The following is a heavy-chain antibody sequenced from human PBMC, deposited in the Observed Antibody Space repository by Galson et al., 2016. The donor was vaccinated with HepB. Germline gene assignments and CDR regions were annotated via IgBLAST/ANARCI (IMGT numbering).Heavy chain of an antibody. Sequence: SVKVSCKASGYTFTNYYMHWVRQAPGQGLEWMGIINPSGGSTNYAQKFQGRVTMTRLTSASTVYMDLSGLRFEDTAVYYCARARIGAISAARGFDSWGQGTLVPVSS. CDR2: INPSGGST. D-gene: IGHD5-12*01. J-gene: IGHJ5*01. V-gene: IGHV1-46*01. CDR1: GYTFTNYY. CDR3: ARARIGAISAARGFDS.